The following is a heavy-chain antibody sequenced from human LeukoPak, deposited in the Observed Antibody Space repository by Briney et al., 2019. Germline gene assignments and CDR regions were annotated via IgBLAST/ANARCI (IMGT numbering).Heavy chain of an antibody. CDR1: GGSINDYY. J-gene: IGHJ4*02. V-gene: IGHV4-59*12. Sequence: SETLSLTCAVSGGSINDYYWSWIRQPPGKGLEWIGYIYYSGSTKYNPSLKSRVTISLDASKNQFSLKLSSVTAADTAVYYCARAADYYDSSGYLGEYYFDYWGQGTLVTVSS. CDR3: ARAADYYDSSGYLGEYYFDY. D-gene: IGHD3-22*01. CDR2: IYYSGST.